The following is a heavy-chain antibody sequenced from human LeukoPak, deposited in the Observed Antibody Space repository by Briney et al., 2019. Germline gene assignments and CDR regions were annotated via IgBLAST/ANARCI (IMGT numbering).Heavy chain of an antibody. J-gene: IGHJ6*03. CDR3: ARDPGSYYFYYYYMDV. Sequence: GGSLRLSCEASGFTFSSYGMHWVRQAPGKGLEWVAFVRKDKSDKHYAGSVKGRFTISRDNSKNTLYMQMNNLRTEDTAVYYCARDPGSYYFYYYYMDVWGKGTSVTISS. V-gene: IGHV3-30*02. CDR2: VRKDKSDK. CDR1: GFTFSSYG.